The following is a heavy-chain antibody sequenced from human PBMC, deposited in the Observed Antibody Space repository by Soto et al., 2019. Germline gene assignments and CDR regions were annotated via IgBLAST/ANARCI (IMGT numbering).Heavy chain of an antibody. D-gene: IGHD6-19*01. CDR1: GGSISSGGYY. CDR2: IYYSGST. CDR3: SSIAVADSKAGSYYFDY. V-gene: IGHV4-31*03. Sequence: SQTLSLTCTVSGGSISSGGYYLSWIRQHPGKGLEWIGYIYYSGSTYYNPSLKGRVTISVDTSKNQFSLKLSSVTAADTAVYYCSSIAVADSKAGSYYFDYWGQGTLVTVSS. J-gene: IGHJ4*02.